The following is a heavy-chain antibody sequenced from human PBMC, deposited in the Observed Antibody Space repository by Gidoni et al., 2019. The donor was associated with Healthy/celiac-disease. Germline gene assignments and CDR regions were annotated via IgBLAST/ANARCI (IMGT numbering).Heavy chain of an antibody. D-gene: IGHD1-26*01. CDR3: AKDLGWEPRAWEGAFDI. J-gene: IGHJ3*02. CDR1: GFTFSSYA. Sequence: EVQLLESGGGLVQPGGSLRLSCAASGFTFSSYAMGWVRQAPGKGLEWVSAMSGSGGSTYYADSVKGRFTISRDNSKNTLYLQMNSLRAEDTAVYYCAKDLGWEPRAWEGAFDIWGQGTMVTVSS. V-gene: IGHV3-23*01. CDR2: MSGSGGST.